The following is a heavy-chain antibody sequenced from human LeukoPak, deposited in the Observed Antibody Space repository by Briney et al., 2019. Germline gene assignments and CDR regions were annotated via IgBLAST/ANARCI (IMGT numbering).Heavy chain of an antibody. V-gene: IGHV4-39*01. CDR1: GGSISNNDYY. CDR3: ARQKHYELHDAFDI. CDR2: ISYSGIT. D-gene: IGHD3-16*01. Sequence: SETLSLTCTVSGGSISNNDYYWAWIRQPPGKGLEWIGSISYSGITYYNPSLQSRVTISADTSKNQFSLKLGSVTAADTALHYCARQKHYELHDAFDIWGRGTMITVPS. J-gene: IGHJ3*02.